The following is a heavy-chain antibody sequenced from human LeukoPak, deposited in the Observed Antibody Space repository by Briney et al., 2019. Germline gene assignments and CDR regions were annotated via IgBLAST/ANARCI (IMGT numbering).Heavy chain of an antibody. D-gene: IGHD2-21*02. Sequence: GGSLRLSCAASEFTFGSYWMTWVRQAPGKGLEWVANINRDGSKNHFVDSVKGRFTISRDNAKNFLYLQMNSLRAEDTAVFFCARDSSPYCGDDCYFDAFDLWGQGTMVTVSS. CDR1: EFTFGSYW. V-gene: IGHV3-7*03. J-gene: IGHJ3*01. CDR2: INRDGSKN. CDR3: ARDSSPYCGDDCYFDAFDL.